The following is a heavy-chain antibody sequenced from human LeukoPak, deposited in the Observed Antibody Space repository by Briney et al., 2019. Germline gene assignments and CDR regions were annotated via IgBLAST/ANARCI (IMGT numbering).Heavy chain of an antibody. J-gene: IGHJ4*02. CDR2: TYYRSKWLN. V-gene: IGHV6-1*01. Sequence: SQTLSLTCAISGDSVSSNSAAWNWIRQSPSRGLEWLGRTYYRSKWLNDYAVSVKSRLTINADTSKNQFSLQLNSVTPEDTAVYYCARAASGWNPYHLDYWGQGTLVTVSS. CDR3: ARAASGWNPYHLDY. CDR1: GDSVSSNSAA. D-gene: IGHD6-19*01.